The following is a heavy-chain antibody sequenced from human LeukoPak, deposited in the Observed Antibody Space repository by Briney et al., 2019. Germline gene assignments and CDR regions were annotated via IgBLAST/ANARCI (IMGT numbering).Heavy chain of an antibody. V-gene: IGHV4-59*01. J-gene: IGHJ4*02. D-gene: IGHD1-26*01. Sequence: SETLSLTCTVSGGSISSYYGSWIRQPPGKGLEWIGYIYYSGSTNYNPSLKSRVTISVDTSKNQFSLKLSSVTAADTAVYYCARIVGATTFDYWGQGTLVTVSS. CDR1: GGSISSYY. CDR2: IYYSGST. CDR3: ARIVGATTFDY.